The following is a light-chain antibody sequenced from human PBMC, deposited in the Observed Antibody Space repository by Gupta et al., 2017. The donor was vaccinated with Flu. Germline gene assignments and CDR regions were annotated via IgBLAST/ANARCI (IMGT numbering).Light chain of an antibody. CDR3: VLYMGSGCWV. CDR1: SCSVSTNFY. Sequence: TGVTQEPSFSVSPGGTVTLSCGLRSCSVSTNFYPSWYQQTPAQAPRTLIYHTNTLSSGVPDRFSGSTLGNKAAVILTGAQADDESDYYDVLYMGSGCWVFGGGTKLTVL. CDR2: HTN. V-gene: IGLV8-61*01. J-gene: IGLJ3*02.